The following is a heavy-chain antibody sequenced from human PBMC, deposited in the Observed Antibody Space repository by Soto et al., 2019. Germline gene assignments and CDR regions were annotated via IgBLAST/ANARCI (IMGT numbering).Heavy chain of an antibody. V-gene: IGHV4-30-4*01. Sequence: PSETLSLTCTVSGGSISRGDSSWICIRQPPGKGLEWIGYIYYSGSTYYNPSLKSRVTISVDTSKNQFSLKLSSVTAADTAVYYCARTVEMATMPFDYWGQGTLVTVSS. CDR3: ARTVEMATMPFDY. J-gene: IGHJ4*02. CDR1: GGSISRGDSS. CDR2: IYYSGST. D-gene: IGHD5-12*01.